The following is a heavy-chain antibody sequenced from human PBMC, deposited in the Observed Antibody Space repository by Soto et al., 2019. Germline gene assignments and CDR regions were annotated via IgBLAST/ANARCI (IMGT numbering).Heavy chain of an antibody. CDR1: GGSISSSNW. J-gene: IGHJ5*02. D-gene: IGHD3-10*01. Sequence: SETLSLTCAVSGGSISSSNWWSWVRQPPGKGLEWIGEIYHSGSTNYNPSLKSRVTISVDKSKNQFSLKLSSVTAADTAVYYCARGGYYGSGSYYNNWFDPWGQGTLVTVSS. CDR3: ARGGYYGSGSYYNNWFDP. CDR2: IYHSGST. V-gene: IGHV4-4*02.